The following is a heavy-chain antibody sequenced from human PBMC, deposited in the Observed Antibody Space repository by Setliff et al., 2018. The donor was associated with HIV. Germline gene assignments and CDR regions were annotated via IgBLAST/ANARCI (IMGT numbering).Heavy chain of an antibody. CDR2: IYYSGNT. V-gene: IGHV4-59*01. CDR1: GGSISSYY. CDR3: ARDRKSLGYNFWSGFRPDAAFDI. D-gene: IGHD3-3*01. J-gene: IGHJ3*02. Sequence: TSETLSLTCTVSGGSISSYYWSWIRQPPGKGLEWIGYIYYSGNTNYNPSLKSRVTISVDTSKNQLSLKLSSVTAADTAVYYCARDRKSLGYNFWSGFRPDAAFDIWGQGTMVTVSS.